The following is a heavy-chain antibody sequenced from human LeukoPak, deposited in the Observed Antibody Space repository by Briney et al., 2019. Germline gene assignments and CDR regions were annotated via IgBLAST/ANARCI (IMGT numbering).Heavy chain of an antibody. Sequence: PGGSLRLSCRASGFAFSSYWMIWVRQAPGKGLEWVANINYDTSEQYYVGSVEGRFTISRDNAKNSLFLQMNSLRAEDTGVYHCATSSYRSSSSWGQGTLVTVSS. J-gene: IGHJ5*02. V-gene: IGHV3-7*01. CDR1: GFAFSSYW. D-gene: IGHD6-6*01. CDR2: INYDTSEQ. CDR3: ATSSYRSSSS.